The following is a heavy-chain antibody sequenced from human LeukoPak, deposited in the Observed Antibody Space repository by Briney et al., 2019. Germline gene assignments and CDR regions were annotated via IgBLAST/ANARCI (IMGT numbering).Heavy chain of an antibody. V-gene: IGHV4-39*07. Sequence: SETLSLTCTVSGGSISSSSYYWGWIRQPPGKGLEWIGSTYYSGSTYYNPSLKSRVTISVDTSKNQFSLKLSSVTAADTAVYYCAIWGATRHFDYWGQGTLVTVSS. CDR2: TYYSGST. J-gene: IGHJ4*02. D-gene: IGHD3-16*01. CDR1: GGSISSSSYY. CDR3: AIWGATRHFDY.